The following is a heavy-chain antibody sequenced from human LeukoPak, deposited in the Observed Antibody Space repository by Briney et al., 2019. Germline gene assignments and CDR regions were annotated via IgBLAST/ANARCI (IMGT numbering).Heavy chain of an antibody. D-gene: IGHD1-26*01. CDR1: GGTFSSYA. Sequence: ASVKVSCKASGGTFSSYAISWVRQAPGQGLEWMGWISAYNGNTNYAQKLQGRVTMTTDTSTSTAYMELRSLRSDDTDVYYCARVSGSLYYFDYWGQGTLVTVSS. J-gene: IGHJ4*02. CDR2: ISAYNGNT. V-gene: IGHV1-18*01. CDR3: ARVSGSLYYFDY.